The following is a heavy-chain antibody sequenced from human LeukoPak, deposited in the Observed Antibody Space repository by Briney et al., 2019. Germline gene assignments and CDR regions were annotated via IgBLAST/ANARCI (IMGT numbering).Heavy chain of an antibody. CDR2: IISDGSSA. Sequence: GGSLRLSCAASGFTFSDYWMHWVRQAPGKGPVWVSRIISDGSSATYADSVKGRFTISRDNAKNSLYLQMNSLRAEDTAVYYCARLTTIAYCGGDCYPGDWFDPWGQGTLVTVSS. V-gene: IGHV3-74*01. CDR3: ARLTTIAYCGGDCYPGDWFDP. CDR1: GFTFSDYW. J-gene: IGHJ5*02. D-gene: IGHD2-21*02.